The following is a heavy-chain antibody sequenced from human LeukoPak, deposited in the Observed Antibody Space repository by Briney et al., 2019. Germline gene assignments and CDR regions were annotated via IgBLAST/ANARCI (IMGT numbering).Heavy chain of an antibody. CDR2: XXXXFGTA. D-gene: IGHD2-2*01. Sequence: SVKVSCKASGGTFSSYAISWVRQAPGQGLEWXXXXXXXFGTANYAQKFQGRVTITADESTSTAYMELSSLRSEDTAVYYCARERGGGNIVVVPAAISCWFDPWGQGTLVTVSS. CDR1: GGTFSSYA. J-gene: IGHJ5*02. CDR3: ARERGGGNIVVVPAAISCWFDP. V-gene: IGHV1-69*01.